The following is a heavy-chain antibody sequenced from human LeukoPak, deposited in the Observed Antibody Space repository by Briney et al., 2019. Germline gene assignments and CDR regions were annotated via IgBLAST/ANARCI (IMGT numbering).Heavy chain of an antibody. CDR1: GGSISSGGYH. CDR2: IYYSGST. CDR3: ARYGGDSPGTFDI. D-gene: IGHD4-23*01. J-gene: IGHJ3*02. Sequence: SEPLSLTCTVSGGSISSGGYHWSWIRHPPGKGLEWIGYIYYSGSTYYNPSLKSRVSISIDTSKNQFSLKLSSVTAADTAVYYCARYGGDSPGTFDIWGQGTMVTVSS. V-gene: IGHV4-31*03.